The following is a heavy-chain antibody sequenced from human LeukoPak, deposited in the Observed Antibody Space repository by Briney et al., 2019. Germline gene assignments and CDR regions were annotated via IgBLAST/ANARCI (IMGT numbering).Heavy chain of an antibody. CDR2: IYHSGST. Sequence: SGTLSLTCAVSGGSISSSDWWTWVRQPPGKGLEWIGEIYHSGSTNYNPSLKSRVTISVDKSKNQFSLKLSSVTAADTAVYYCAKVSGLRAFDIWGQGTMVTVSS. CDR3: AKVSGLRAFDI. D-gene: IGHD2-15*01. CDR1: GGSISSSDW. J-gene: IGHJ3*02. V-gene: IGHV4-4*02.